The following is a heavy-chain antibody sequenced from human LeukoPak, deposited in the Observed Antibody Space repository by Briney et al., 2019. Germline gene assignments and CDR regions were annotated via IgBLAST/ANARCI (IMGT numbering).Heavy chain of an antibody. CDR3: ARVSQLEDGIGWFDP. V-gene: IGHV3-53*01. CDR2: IYSGGST. J-gene: IGHJ5*02. Sequence: GGSLRLSCAASGFTVSSNYMSWVRQAPGKGLEWVSVIYSGGSTYYADSVKGRFTISRDNSKNTLYLQMNSLRAEDTAVYYCARVSQLEDGIGWFDPWGQGTLVTVSS. CDR1: GFTVSSNY. D-gene: IGHD6-13*01.